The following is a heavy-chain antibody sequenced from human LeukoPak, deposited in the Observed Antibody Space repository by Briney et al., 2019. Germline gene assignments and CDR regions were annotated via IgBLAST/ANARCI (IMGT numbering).Heavy chain of an antibody. V-gene: IGHV4-59*01. J-gene: IGHJ4*02. CDR1: GGSISSYY. Sequence: SETLSLTCTVSGGSISSYYWSWVRQPPGKGLEWIGYVYYSGSTKYNPSLKSRVTISVDTSKNQFSLKLSSVTAADTAVYYCARGHYSSGCRLDYWGQGTLVTVSS. CDR3: ARGHYSSGCRLDY. D-gene: IGHD6-19*01. CDR2: VYYSGST.